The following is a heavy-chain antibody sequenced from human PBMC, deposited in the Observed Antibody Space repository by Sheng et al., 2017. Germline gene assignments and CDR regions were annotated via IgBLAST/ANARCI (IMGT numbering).Heavy chain of an antibody. D-gene: IGHD2-21*02. CDR3: ARIEVVTPTNYYYGMDV. CDR1: GGSFSGYY. V-gene: IGHV4-34*01. Sequence: QVQLQQWGAGLLKPSETLSLTCAVYGGSFSGYYWSWIRQPPGKGLEWIGEINHSGSTNYNPSLKSRVTISVDTSKNQFSLKLSSVTAADTAVYYCARIEVVTPTNYYYGMDVWGQGTHGHRLL. J-gene: IGHJ6*02. CDR2: INHSGST.